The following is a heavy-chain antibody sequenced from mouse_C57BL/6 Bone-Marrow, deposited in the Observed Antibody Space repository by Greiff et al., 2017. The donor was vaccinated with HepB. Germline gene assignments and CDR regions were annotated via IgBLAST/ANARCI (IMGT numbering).Heavy chain of an antibody. CDR2: IDPSDSYT. CDR1: GYTFTSYW. V-gene: IGHV1-50*01. CDR3: ARNYYDYVGPLFDY. Sequence: QVQLKQPGAELVKPGASVKLSCKASGYTFTSYWMQWVKQRPGQGLEWIGEIDPSDSYTNYNQKFKGKATLTVDTSSSTAYMQLSSLTSEDSAVYYCARNYYDYVGPLFDYWGQGTTLTVSS. J-gene: IGHJ2*01. D-gene: IGHD2-4*01.